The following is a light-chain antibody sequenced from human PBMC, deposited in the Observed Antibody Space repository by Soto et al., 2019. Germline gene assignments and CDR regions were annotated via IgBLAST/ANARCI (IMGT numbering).Light chain of an antibody. J-gene: IGKJ5*01. V-gene: IGKV3-15*01. CDR2: GAS. CDR3: QQYNNWPLLIT. CDR1: QTVTTN. Sequence: EVVMTQSQATLSAHQGEGSFLSGRASQTVTTNLAWYQQKPGQAPRLLIYGASTRATGVPARFSGSGSGTEFTLTISSLQSEDFALFYCQQYNNWPLLITFGQGTRLEI.